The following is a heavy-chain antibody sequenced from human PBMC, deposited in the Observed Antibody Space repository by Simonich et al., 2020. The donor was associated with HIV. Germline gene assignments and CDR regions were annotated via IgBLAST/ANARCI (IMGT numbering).Heavy chain of an antibody. CDR3: ARDGRKGSSTSCSDY. J-gene: IGHJ4*02. V-gene: IGHV3-21*01. Sequence: EVQLVESGGGLVKPGGSLILSCAASGFTFSSYSMNWVRQAPGKGLGWVSSISSSSSYIYYADSVKGRFTISRDNAKNSLYLQMNSLRAEDTAVYYCARDGRKGSSTSCSDYWGQGTLVTVSS. D-gene: IGHD2-2*01. CDR1: GFTFSSYS. CDR2: ISSSSSYI.